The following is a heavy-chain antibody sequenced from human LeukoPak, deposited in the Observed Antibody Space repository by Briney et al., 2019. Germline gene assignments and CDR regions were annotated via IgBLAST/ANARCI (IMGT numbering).Heavy chain of an antibody. J-gene: IGHJ4*02. CDR3: ARGGAVVIAVAYY. V-gene: IGHV3-7*01. CDR1: GFTFSSYW. Sequence: PGGSLRLSCVASGFTFSSYWKTWVRQAPGKGLEWVANIKEDGSEKYHVDTVEGRFTISRDNAKNSLYLQMNSLRGEDTAVYYCARGGAVVIAVAYYWGQGTLVTVSS. CDR2: IKEDGSEK. D-gene: IGHD6-19*01.